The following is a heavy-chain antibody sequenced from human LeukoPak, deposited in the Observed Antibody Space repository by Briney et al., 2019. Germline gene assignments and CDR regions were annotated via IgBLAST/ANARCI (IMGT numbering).Heavy chain of an antibody. V-gene: IGHV1-69*06. CDR3: QRTYYYDSSGYPEVNDAFDI. Sequence: GASVKVSCKASGYTFTSYYMHWVRQAPGQGLEWMGGIIPIFGTANYAQKFQGRVTITADKSTSTAYMELSSLRSEDTAVYYCQRTYYYDSSGYPEVNDAFDIWGQGTMVTVSS. D-gene: IGHD3-22*01. J-gene: IGHJ3*02. CDR1: GYTFTSYY. CDR2: IIPIFGTA.